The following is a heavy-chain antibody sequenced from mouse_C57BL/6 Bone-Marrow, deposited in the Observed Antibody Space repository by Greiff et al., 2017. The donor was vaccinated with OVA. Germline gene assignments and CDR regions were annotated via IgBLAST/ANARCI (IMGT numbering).Heavy chain of an antibody. CDR1: GYAFSSSW. J-gene: IGHJ3*01. Sequence: QVQLQQSGPELVKPGASVKISCKASGYAFSSSWMNWVKQRPGKGLEWIGRIYPGDGDTNYNGKFKGKATLTADKSSSTAYMQLSSLTSEDSAVYFCARLDYAWFAYWGQGTLVTVSA. CDR3: ARLDYAWFAY. V-gene: IGHV1-82*01. CDR2: IYPGDGDT. D-gene: IGHD2-4*01.